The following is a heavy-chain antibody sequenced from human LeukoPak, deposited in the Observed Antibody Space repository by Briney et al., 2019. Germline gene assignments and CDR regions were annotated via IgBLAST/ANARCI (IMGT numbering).Heavy chain of an antibody. CDR2: IYYSGST. V-gene: IGHV4-30-4*01. Sequence: SQTLSLTCTVSGGSISSGDYYWSWLRQPPGKGLEWIAYIYYSGSTYYNPSLKGRVPISVDTSKNRFSLKLSSVTAADTAVYYCARESPGYYDSSGYYSYYFDFWGQGTLVTVSS. J-gene: IGHJ4*02. CDR3: ARESPGYYDSSGYYSYYFDF. D-gene: IGHD3-22*01. CDR1: GGSISSGDYY.